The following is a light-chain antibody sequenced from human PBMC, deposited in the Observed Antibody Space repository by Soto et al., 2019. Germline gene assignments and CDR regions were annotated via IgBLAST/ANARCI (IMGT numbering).Light chain of an antibody. CDR1: SSDVGAYDY. V-gene: IGLV2-11*01. Sequence: QSALTQPRSVSGSPGQSVTISCTGTSSDVGAYDYVSWYQQHPGKAPKLIIYDVSKWPSGVPDRFSGAKSGNTASLTISGLQADDEADYYCSSFAGSYVVFCGGTKVTVL. CDR2: DVS. CDR3: SSFAGSYVV. J-gene: IGLJ2*01.